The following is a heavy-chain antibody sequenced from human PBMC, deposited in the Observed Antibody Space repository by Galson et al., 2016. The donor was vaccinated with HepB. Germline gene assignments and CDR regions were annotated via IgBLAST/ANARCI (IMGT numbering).Heavy chain of an antibody. CDR2: IGVSDSRM. V-gene: IGHV3-48*01. J-gene: IGHJ4*02. CDR1: GFSISSYW. CDR3: ARDSSPYAAPPDY. Sequence: SLRLSCAASGFSISSYWMSWVRQAPGKGLEWISYIGVSDSRMYYADSVKGRFTISRDDAKNSVYLQMNGLRAEDTAVYYCARDSSPYAAPPDYWGQGALVTVSS. D-gene: IGHD2-2*01.